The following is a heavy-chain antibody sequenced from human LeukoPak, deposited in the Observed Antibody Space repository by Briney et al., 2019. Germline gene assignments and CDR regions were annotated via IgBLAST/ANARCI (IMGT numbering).Heavy chain of an antibody. D-gene: IGHD3-10*01. V-gene: IGHV3-33*08. CDR2: IWYDGSNK. J-gene: IGHJ4*02. CDR1: GFTFSSYG. Sequence: GGSLRLSCAASGFTFSSYGMHWVRQAPGKGLEWVAVIWYDGSNKYYADSVKGRFTISRDNSKNTLYLQMNSLRAEDTAVYYCARDQSLSSALDYWGQGTLVTVSS. CDR3: ARDQSLSSALDY.